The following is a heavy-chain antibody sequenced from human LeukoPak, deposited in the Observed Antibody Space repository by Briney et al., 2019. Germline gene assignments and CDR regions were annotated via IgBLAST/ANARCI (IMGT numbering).Heavy chain of an antibody. J-gene: IGHJ4*02. CDR1: GFTFSSYS. V-gene: IGHV3-21*01. CDR2: ISSSSSYI. D-gene: IGHD2-15*01. Sequence: GGSLRLYCAASGFTFSSYSMNWVRQAPGKGLEWVSSISSSSSYIYYADSVKGRFTISRDNAKNSLYLQMNSLRAEDTAVYYCARDLGGWVFDYWGQGTLVTVSS. CDR3: ARDLGGWVFDY.